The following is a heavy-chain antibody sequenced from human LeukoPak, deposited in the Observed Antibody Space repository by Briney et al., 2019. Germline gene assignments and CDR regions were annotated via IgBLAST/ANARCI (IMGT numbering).Heavy chain of an antibody. J-gene: IGHJ4*02. CDR1: GFTFSSYG. CDR3: AKDVGSYCGGDCYSGFDY. V-gene: IGHV3-33*06. Sequence: GGSLRLSCAASGFTFSSYGMHWVRQAPGKGLEWVAVIWYDGSNKYYADSVKGRFTISRDNSKNTLYLQMNSLRAEDTAVYYCAKDVGSYCGGDCYSGFDYWGQGTLVTVSS. D-gene: IGHD2-21*02. CDR2: IWYDGSNK.